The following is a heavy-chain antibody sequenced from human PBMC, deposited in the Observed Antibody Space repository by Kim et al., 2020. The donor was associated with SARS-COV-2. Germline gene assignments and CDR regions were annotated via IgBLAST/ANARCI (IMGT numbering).Heavy chain of an antibody. D-gene: IGHD4-17*01. Sequence: STNYNPSVTSPVTISVNTSKNQVSRKLSSVTAADTAVYYCARTYYGDLDYWGQGTLVTVSS. CDR2: ST. V-gene: IGHV4-59*01. J-gene: IGHJ4*02. CDR3: ARTYYGDLDY.